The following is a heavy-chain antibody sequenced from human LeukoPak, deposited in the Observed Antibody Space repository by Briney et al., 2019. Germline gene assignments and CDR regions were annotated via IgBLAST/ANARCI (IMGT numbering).Heavy chain of an antibody. D-gene: IGHD3-10*01. V-gene: IGHV3-48*02. J-gene: IGHJ4*02. Sequence: TGGSLRLSCAASGFTFSSYAMNWVRQAPGKGLEWVSYISSSSRSIYYADSVKGRFTISRDNAKNSLSLQMNSLRDEDTAVYYCVLGSPFDYWGQGTLVTVPS. CDR1: GFTFSSYA. CDR2: ISSSSRSI. CDR3: VLGSPFDY.